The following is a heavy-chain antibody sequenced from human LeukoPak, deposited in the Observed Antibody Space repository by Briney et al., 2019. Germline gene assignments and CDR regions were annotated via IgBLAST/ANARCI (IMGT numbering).Heavy chain of an antibody. CDR3: ARGGKLQYNWFEP. D-gene: IGHD4-11*01. CDR2: ISSSSSTI. V-gene: IGHV3-48*02. CDR1: GFTFSSYS. Sequence: PGGSLRLSCAASGFTFSSYSMNWVRQAPGKGLEWVSYISSSSSTIYYADSVKGRFTISRDNDKNSLYLQMNSLGDEDTAVYYCARGGKLQYNWFEPGGERTLVSVSS. J-gene: IGHJ5*02.